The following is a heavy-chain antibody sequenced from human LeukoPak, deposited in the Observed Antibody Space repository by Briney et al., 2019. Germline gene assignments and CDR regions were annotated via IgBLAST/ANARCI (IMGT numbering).Heavy chain of an antibody. V-gene: IGHV4-34*01. CDR2: INHSGST. Sequence: SETLSLTCAVYGGSFSGYYWSWIRQPPGKGLEWIGEINHSGSTNYNPSLKSRVTISVDTSKNQFSLKLSSVTAADTAVYYCARGKKFRYFDWPRFDYWGQGTLVTVSS. CDR1: GGSFSGYY. J-gene: IGHJ4*02. D-gene: IGHD3-9*01. CDR3: ARGKKFRYFDWPRFDY.